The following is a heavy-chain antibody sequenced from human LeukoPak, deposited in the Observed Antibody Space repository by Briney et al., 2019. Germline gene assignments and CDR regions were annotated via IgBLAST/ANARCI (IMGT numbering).Heavy chain of an antibody. J-gene: IGHJ4*02. CDR3: AVGGSTVTTPFDY. CDR1: DGSMSSSSYY. V-gene: IGHV4-39*01. Sequence: PSETLSLTCTVSDGSMSSSSYYWGWIRQPPGKGLECIGTIYYSGGTEYSPSLKSRVTIMVDTSKNQSSLKLSSMTAADTAVYYCAVGGSTVTTPFDYWGQGTLVTVSS. CDR2: IYYSGGT. D-gene: IGHD4-17*01.